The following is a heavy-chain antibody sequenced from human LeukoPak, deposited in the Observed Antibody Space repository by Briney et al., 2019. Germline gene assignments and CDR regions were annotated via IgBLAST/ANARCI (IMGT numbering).Heavy chain of an antibody. CDR3: VPLASGSYPRGFDY. V-gene: IGHV3-53*01. D-gene: IGHD1-26*01. CDR2: IHSGGST. J-gene: IGHJ4*02. Sequence: GGSLRLSCAVSGFTVSSNYMSWVRQASGKGLEWVSVIHSGGSTYYADSVKGRFTISRDNSKNTLYLQMNSLRVEDTAVYYCVPLASGSYPRGFDYWGQGTLVTVSS. CDR1: GFTVSSNY.